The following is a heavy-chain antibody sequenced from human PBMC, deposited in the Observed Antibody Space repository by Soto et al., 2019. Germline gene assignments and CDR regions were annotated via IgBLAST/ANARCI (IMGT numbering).Heavy chain of an antibody. CDR1: GGTFSSYA. J-gene: IGHJ4*02. V-gene: IGHV1-69*06. CDR2: IIPIFGTA. Sequence: SVKVSCKASGGTFSSYAISWVRQAPGQGLEWMGGIIPIFGTANYAQKFQGRVTITADKSTSTAYMELSSLRSEDTAVYYCARASPGVKKFDYGGRGSLVVVSS. CDR3: ARASPGVKKFDY. D-gene: IGHD6-13*01.